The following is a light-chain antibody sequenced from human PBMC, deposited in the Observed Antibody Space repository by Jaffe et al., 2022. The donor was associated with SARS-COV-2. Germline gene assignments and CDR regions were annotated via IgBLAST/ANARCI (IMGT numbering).Light chain of an antibody. J-gene: IGKJ4*01. V-gene: IGKV3D-15*01. CDR2: GAS. CDR1: QSISNN. CDR3: HQYNDWPLT. Sequence: EKVMTQSPATLSVSPGERATLSCRASQSISNNLAWYQQKPGQAPTLLIYGASTRASGIPARFSGSGSGTEFTLTISSLQSEDFAVYYCHQYNDWPLTFGGGTEVEIK.